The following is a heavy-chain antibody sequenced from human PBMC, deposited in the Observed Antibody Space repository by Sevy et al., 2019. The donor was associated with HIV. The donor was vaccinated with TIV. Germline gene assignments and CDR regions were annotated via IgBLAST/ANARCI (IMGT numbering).Heavy chain of an antibody. CDR1: GFTFSTYT. D-gene: IGHD2-15*01. Sequence: GGSLRLSCVASGFTFSTYTMNWVRQAPGKGLEWVSGISGSGGSTYQADSEKGRFTISRDNSKNTLYLQMNSLRAEDTAVYYCAKGDRTFYGMDVWGQGTTVTVSS. J-gene: IGHJ6*02. CDR2: ISGSGGST. CDR3: AKGDRTFYGMDV. V-gene: IGHV3-23*01.